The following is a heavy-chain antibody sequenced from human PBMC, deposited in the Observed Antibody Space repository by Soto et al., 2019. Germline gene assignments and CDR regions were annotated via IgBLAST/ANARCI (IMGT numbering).Heavy chain of an antibody. CDR2: ISGSGSSV. CDR3: AKVRASYLSASYFYYVLDV. CDR1: GFTFSNYV. D-gene: IGHD3-10*01. J-gene: IGHJ6*02. V-gene: IGHV3-23*01. Sequence: EVELLESGGGLVRPGGSLRLSCAASGFTFSNYVLSWVRQSPERGLAWVSSISGSGSSVYVADAVRGRFIMSRDLSTNTVSLQMSSLRAEDTAVYYCAKVRASYLSASYFYYVLDVWGQGTTVTVSS.